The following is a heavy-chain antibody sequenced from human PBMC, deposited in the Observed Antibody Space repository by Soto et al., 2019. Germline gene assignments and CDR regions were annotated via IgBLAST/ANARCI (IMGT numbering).Heavy chain of an antibody. CDR1: GFTFSSYS. J-gene: IGHJ6*03. CDR3: ARVLVAASRNYYYYYMDV. Sequence: VGSLRLSCAASGFTFSSYSMNWVLQAPGKGLEWVSSISSSSSYIYYADSVKGRFTISRDNAKNSLYLQMNSLRAEDTAVYYCARVLVAASRNYYYYYMDVCGKGTTVTVSS. CDR2: ISSSSSYI. V-gene: IGHV3-21*01. D-gene: IGHD2-15*01.